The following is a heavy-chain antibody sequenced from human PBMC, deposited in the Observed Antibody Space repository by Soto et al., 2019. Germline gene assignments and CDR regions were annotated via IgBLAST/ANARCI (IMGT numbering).Heavy chain of an antibody. CDR2: INHSGSA. Sequence: PSATLSLTCDVYGGSFSDHIWTWIRQTPGTGLQWIGQINHSGSANYNPSLKSRVTISVHTSRSQFSLELSSVTAADTAVYYCARGLISGSHYSGGWYYFDSWGQGTQVTVS. D-gene: IGHD1-26*01. CDR1: GGSFSDHI. V-gene: IGHV4-34*01. J-gene: IGHJ4*02. CDR3: ARGLISGSHYSGGWYYFDS.